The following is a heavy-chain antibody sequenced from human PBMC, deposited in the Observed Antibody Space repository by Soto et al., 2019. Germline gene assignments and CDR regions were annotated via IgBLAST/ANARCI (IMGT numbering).Heavy chain of an antibody. V-gene: IGHV4-30-4*01. D-gene: IGHD3-22*01. CDR2: IYYSGST. CDR1: GGSISSGDYY. Sequence: SETLSLTCTVSGGSISSGDYYWSWIRQPPGKGLEWIGYIYYSGSTYYNPSLKSRVTISVDTSKNQFSLKLSSVTAADTAVYYCARGGDYYDSSGYYWTGRYYYYYGMDVWGQGTTVTVSS. J-gene: IGHJ6*02. CDR3: ARGGDYYDSSGYYWTGRYYYYYGMDV.